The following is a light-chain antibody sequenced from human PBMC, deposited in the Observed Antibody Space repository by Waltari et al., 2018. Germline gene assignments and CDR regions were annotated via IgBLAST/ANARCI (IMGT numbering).Light chain of an antibody. V-gene: IGKV1-39*01. CDR2: AAS. Sequence: DIQMTQSPSSLSASVGDRVTITCRASQSLSSYFNWYQQKPGKAPKLLIYAASSLQSGVPSRFSGSGSGTDFTLTISSLQAADVAVYYCQQYLYDPLTFGGGTKVEIK. CDR3: QQYLYDPLT. CDR1: QSLSSY. J-gene: IGKJ4*01.